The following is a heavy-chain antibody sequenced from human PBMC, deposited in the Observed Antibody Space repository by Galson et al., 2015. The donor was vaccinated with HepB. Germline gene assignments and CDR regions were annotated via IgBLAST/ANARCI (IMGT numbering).Heavy chain of an antibody. Sequence: SLRLSCAASGFTFSSYKMKWVRQAPGKGLECVSYITSSGSPIYYADSVKGRFTISRDNAKNSLYLQMNSLRAEDTAVYYCARVDSSSWYGDYWGQGTLVTVSS. J-gene: IGHJ4*02. CDR1: GFTFSSYK. D-gene: IGHD6-13*01. CDR2: ITSSGSPI. V-gene: IGHV3-48*03. CDR3: ARVDSSSWYGDY.